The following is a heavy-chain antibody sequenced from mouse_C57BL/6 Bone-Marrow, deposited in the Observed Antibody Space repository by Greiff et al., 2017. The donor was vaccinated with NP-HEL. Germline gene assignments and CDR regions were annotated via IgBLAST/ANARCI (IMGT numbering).Heavy chain of an antibody. CDR1: GYTFTSYW. Sequence: VQLQQPGADLVKPGASVKLSCKASGYTFTSYWMHWVKQRPGRGLEWIGRIDPNSGGTKFNEKFKTKATLTVDKPSSTAYMPLSSLTSEDSAVYYCARYYYGSRGLYFDFWGTGTTVTVSS. D-gene: IGHD1-1*01. V-gene: IGHV1-72*01. CDR2: IDPNSGGT. J-gene: IGHJ1*03. CDR3: ARYYYGSRGLYFDF.